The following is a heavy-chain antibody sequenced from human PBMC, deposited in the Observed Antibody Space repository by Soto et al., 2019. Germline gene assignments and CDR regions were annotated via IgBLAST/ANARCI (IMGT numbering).Heavy chain of an antibody. J-gene: IGHJ6*02. D-gene: IGHD1-26*01. CDR3: ARGRGGATNRTPTGEKTNYYYYGMDV. CDR1: GGTFSSYA. CDR2: IIPIFGTA. Sequence: QVQLVQSGAEVKKPGSSVKVSCKASGGTFSSYAISWVRQAPGQGLEWMGGIIPIFGTANYAQKFQGRVTITADEATSTADMELSSLRSADTAVYYCARGRGGATNRTPTGEKTNYYYYGMDVWGQGTTVTVSS. V-gene: IGHV1-69*12.